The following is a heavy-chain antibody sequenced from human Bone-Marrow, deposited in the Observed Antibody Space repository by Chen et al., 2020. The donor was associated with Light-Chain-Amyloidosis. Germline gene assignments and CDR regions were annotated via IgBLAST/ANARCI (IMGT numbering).Heavy chain of an antibody. J-gene: IGHJ4*02. CDR2: IYPDDSDA. Sequence: VQVEQSGPEVKKLGESLKISCKGSGYTFPNYWIGWVRQMPGKGLEWMWVIYPDDSDARYSPFFEGQVTISADKSITTAYLQWRSLKASDTAMYYCARRRDGYNFDYWGQGTLVTVSS. D-gene: IGHD5-12*01. CDR3: ARRRDGYNFDY. CDR1: GYTFPNYW. V-gene: IGHV5-51*01.